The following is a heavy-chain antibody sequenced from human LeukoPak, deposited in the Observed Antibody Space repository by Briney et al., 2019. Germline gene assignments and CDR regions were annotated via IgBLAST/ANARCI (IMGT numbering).Heavy chain of an antibody. D-gene: IGHD3-10*01. Sequence: PSETLSLTCTVSGGSLSSYYWSWLRQPPGTGLEWIGYIYYSGSTNCNPSLKSRVTISVDTSKNQFSLELSSVTAADTAVYYCARETPYGSGDNWFDPWGQGTLGTVSS. CDR2: IYYSGST. J-gene: IGHJ5*02. V-gene: IGHV4-59*01. CDR3: ARETPYGSGDNWFDP. CDR1: GGSLSSYY.